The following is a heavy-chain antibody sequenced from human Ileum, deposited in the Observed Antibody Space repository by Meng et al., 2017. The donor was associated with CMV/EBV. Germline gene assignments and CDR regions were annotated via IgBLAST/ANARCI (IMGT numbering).Heavy chain of an antibody. CDR3: AAGNYFND. CDR1: GFSFNTYW. CDR2: IKPDGSET. J-gene: IGHJ4*02. Sequence: LSLTCAASGFSFNTYWMSWVRQAPGKGLECVVNIKPDGSETYYVDSVKGRFTVSRDNAKNSLFLQMNSLRVDDTAVYYCAAGNYFNDWGQGTLVTVSS. V-gene: IGHV3-7*01.